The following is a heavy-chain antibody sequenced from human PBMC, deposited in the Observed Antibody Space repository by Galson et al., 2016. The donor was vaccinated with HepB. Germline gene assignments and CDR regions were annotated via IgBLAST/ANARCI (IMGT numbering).Heavy chain of an antibody. Sequence: SLRLSCAASGFTFSSYGMHWVRQAPGKGLEWVGVISFDGSNKYYTDSVKGRFTISRDNSKNTLYLQMNSLRPEDTAVYYCAKDRAYLAGRPLYYFDYWGRGTLVTVSS. CDR1: GFTFSSYG. CDR2: ISFDGSNK. CDR3: AKDRAYLAGRPLYYFDY. V-gene: IGHV3-30*18. J-gene: IGHJ4*02. D-gene: IGHD6-6*01.